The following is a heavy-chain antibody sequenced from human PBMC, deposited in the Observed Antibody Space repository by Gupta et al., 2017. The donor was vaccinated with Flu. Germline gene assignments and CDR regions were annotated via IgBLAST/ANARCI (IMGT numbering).Heavy chain of an antibody. V-gene: IGHV3-33*01. CDR2: IWYDGSNK. D-gene: IGHD4-17*01. CDR3: ASNYGXPGRNYYYGMDV. CDR1: GFTFSSYG. Sequence: QVQLVESGGGVVQPGRSLRLSCAASGFTFSSYGMHWVRQAPGKGLGWVAVIWYDGSNKYYADSVKGRVTISRDNSKNTLYLQMNSLRDEDTAVYYXASNYGXPGRNYYYGMDVWGQGTTVTVSS. J-gene: IGHJ6*02.